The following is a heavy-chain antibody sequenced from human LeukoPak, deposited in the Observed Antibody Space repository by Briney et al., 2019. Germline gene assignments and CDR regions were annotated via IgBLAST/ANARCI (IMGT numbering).Heavy chain of an antibody. CDR3: AKDTPGYYYGMDV. CDR2: ISWNSGSI. V-gene: IGHV3-9*01. Sequence: LSGGSPRLSCAASGFTFDDYAMHWVRQAPGKGLEWVSGISWNSGSIGYADSVKGRFTISRDNAKNSLYLQMNSLRAEDTALYYCAKDTPGYYYGMDVWGQGTTVTVSS. CDR1: GFTFDDYA. J-gene: IGHJ6*02.